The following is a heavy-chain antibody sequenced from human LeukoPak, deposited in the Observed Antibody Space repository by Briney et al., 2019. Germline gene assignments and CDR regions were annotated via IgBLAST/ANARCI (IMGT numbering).Heavy chain of an antibody. J-gene: IGHJ1*01. CDR3: ARGHSPVTTKVSYFQH. D-gene: IGHD4-17*01. V-gene: IGHV4-34*01. Sequence: SETLSLTCAVYGGSFSGYYWSWIRQPPGKGLEWIGEINHSGSTNYNPSLKSRVTILVDTSKNQFSLKLSSVTAADTDVYYCARGHSPVTTKVSYFQHWGQGTLVTVSS. CDR2: INHSGST. CDR1: GGSFSGYY.